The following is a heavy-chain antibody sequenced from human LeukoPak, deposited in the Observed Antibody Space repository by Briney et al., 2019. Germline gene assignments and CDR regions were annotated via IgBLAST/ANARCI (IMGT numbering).Heavy chain of an antibody. J-gene: IGHJ4*02. Sequence: SVKVSCKASGYTFTGYYMHWVRQAPGQGLEWMGGIIPIFGTANYAQKFQGRVTITADKSTSTAYMELSSLRSEDTAVYYCARSGEWELRYVADYWGQGTLVTVSS. CDR2: IIPIFGTA. D-gene: IGHD1-26*01. CDR1: GYTFTGYY. CDR3: ARSGEWELRYVADY. V-gene: IGHV1-69*06.